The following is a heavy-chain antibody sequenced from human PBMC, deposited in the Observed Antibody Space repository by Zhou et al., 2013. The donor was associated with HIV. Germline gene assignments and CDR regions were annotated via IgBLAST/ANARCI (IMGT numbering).Heavy chain of an antibody. J-gene: IGHJ3*02. D-gene: IGHD4-4*01. CDR2: FDPEDRET. V-gene: IGHV1-24*01. Sequence: QVQLVQSGAEVKKPGASVKVSCKVSGYTLTDLVIHWVRLAPGSGPEWMGRFDPEDRETTYSQKFQGRVTMTGDISSDTAYFEATSLKPDDTAMYYCAIDRVLQQRLENTLAIWGQGTLVSVSS. CDR3: AIDRVLQQRLENTLAI. CDR1: GYTLTDLV.